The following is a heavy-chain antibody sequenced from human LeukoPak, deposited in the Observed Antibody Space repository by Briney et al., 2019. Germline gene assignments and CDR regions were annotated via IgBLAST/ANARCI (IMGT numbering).Heavy chain of an antibody. Sequence: PGRSLRLSCAASGFTFSSYGMHWVRQAPGKGLGWVAVIWYDGSNKYYADSVKGRFTISRDNSKNTLYLQMNSLRAEDTAVYYCAREGYDYVWGSYRQYYLDYWGQGTLVTVSS. D-gene: IGHD3-16*02. CDR3: AREGYDYVWGSYRQYYLDY. J-gene: IGHJ4*02. CDR1: GFTFSSYG. CDR2: IWYDGSNK. V-gene: IGHV3-33*01.